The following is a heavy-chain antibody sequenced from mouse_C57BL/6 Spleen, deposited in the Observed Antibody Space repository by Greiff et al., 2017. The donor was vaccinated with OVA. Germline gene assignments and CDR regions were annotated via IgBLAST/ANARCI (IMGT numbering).Heavy chain of an antibody. J-gene: IGHJ4*01. CDR3: ARTAQATAYAMDD. D-gene: IGHD3-2*02. CDR2: FDPNSGGT. V-gene: IGHV1-72*01. CDR1: GYTFTSYW. Sequence: QVQLQQPGAELVKPGASVKLSCKASGYTFTSYWMHWVKQRPGRGLEWIGRFDPNSGGTKYNEKFESKATLTVDKSSSTAYMQLSRLTSEDSAVYYGARTAQATAYAMDDWGQGTSVTVSS.